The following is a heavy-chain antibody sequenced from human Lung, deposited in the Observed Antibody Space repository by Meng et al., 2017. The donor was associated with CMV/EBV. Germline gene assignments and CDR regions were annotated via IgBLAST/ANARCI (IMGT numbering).Heavy chain of an antibody. J-gene: IGHJ5*02. CDR3: ARDSNGYNSLLFDP. V-gene: IGHV3-7*01. Sequence: GGSXRLSCAASGFTFSSYWMSWVRQAPGKGLEWVANIKQDGSEKYYVDSVKGRFTISRDNAKNSLYLQMNSLRAEDTAVYYCARDSNGYNSLLFDPWGQGXLVTVSS. CDR2: IKQDGSEK. D-gene: IGHD5-24*01. CDR1: GFTFSSYW.